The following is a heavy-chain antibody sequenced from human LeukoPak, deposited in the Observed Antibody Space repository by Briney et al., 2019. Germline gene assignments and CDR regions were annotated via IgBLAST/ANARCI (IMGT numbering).Heavy chain of an antibody. D-gene: IGHD7-27*01. V-gene: IGHV4-34*01. CDR3: ARGLGPLVY. CDR2: IYHSGST. J-gene: IGHJ4*02. Sequence: SETLSLTCTVYGGSFSGLYWSWVRQPPGKGLEWIGEIYHSGSTNYNPSLKSRVTISVDKSKNQFSLKLSSVTAADTAVYYCARGLGPLVYWGQGTLVTVSS. CDR1: GGSFSGLY.